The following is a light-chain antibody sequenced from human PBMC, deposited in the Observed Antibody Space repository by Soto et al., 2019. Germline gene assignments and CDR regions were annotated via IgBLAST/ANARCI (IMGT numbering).Light chain of an antibody. CDR1: HIVSVNF. V-gene: IGKV3D-20*02. CDR3: QQLTDWPPQWT. CDR2: GAS. Sequence: ETVLAQSPGTLSLSPGERATLSCRASHIVSVNFLAWYQQKPGQAPRLLIYGASSRATGIPARFSGSGSGTDFTLTISSLEPEDFAVYYCQQLTDWPPQWTFGQGTKVDI. J-gene: IGKJ1*01.